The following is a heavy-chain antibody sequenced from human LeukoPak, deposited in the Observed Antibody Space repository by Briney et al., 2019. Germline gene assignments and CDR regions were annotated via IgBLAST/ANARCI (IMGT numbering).Heavy chain of an antibody. Sequence: ASVKFSCKASGYTFTGYYMHWVRQAPGQGLEWMGWINPNSGGTNYAQKFQGRVTMTRDTSISTAYMELSRLRSDDTAVYYCAGVGATAAATDYWGQGTLVTVSS. CDR1: GYTFTGYY. CDR2: INPNSGGT. CDR3: AGVGATAAATDY. D-gene: IGHD1-26*01. J-gene: IGHJ4*02. V-gene: IGHV1-2*02.